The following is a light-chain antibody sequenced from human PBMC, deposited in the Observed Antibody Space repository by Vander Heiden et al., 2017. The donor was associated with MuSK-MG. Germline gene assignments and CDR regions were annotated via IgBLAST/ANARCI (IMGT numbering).Light chain of an antibody. V-gene: IGKV4-1*01. Sequence: KQSADSMYVYRTERASSNCKSSQSVLYSSNNKNYLAWYQQKPGQPPKLLIYWASTRESGVPDRFSGSGSGTDFTLTISSLQAEDVAVYYCQQYYSTPFTFGPGTKVDIK. J-gene: IGKJ3*01. CDR1: QSVLYSSNNKNY. CDR3: QQYYSTPFT. CDR2: WAS.